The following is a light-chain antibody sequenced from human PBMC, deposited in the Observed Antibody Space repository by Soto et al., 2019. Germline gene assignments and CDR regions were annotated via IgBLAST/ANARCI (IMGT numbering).Light chain of an antibody. CDR3: GSWDSSLSAYV. V-gene: IGLV1-51*01. Sequence: QSVLTQPPSVSAAPGQKVTISCSGSSPNIGGNSVSWYQQLPGTAPKLLIYDDNKRPSGIPDRFPGSKSGTSATLGITGFQTGDEADYYCGSWDSSLSAYVFGTGTKVTVL. CDR2: DDN. J-gene: IGLJ1*01. CDR1: SPNIGGNS.